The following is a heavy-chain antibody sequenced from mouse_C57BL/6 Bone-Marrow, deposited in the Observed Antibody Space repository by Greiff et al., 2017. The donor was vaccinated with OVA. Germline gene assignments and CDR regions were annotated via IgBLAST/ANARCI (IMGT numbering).Heavy chain of an antibody. D-gene: IGHD2-5*01. CDR1: GFNIKDYY. Sequence: VQLQQSGAELVRPGASVKLSCTASGFNIKDYYMHWVKQRPEQGLEWIGRIDPEDGDTEYAPKFQGKATMTADTSSNTAYLQLSSLTSEDTAVYYCTTSYYSNWVPLAYWGQGTLVTVSA. J-gene: IGHJ3*01. CDR2: IDPEDGDT. V-gene: IGHV14-1*01. CDR3: TTSYYSNWVPLAY.